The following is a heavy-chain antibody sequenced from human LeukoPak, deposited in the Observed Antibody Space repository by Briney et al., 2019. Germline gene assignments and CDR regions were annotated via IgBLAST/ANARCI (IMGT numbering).Heavy chain of an antibody. D-gene: IGHD2-15*01. CDR3: ARGYCSGASCYHLDY. CDR1: GGSISGYY. V-gene: IGHV4-59*01. J-gene: IGHJ4*02. Sequence: SETLSLTCSVTGGSISGYYWSWIRQPPGKGLEWIGYTYKSGPNYNPSLKSRVTISGDTSKNQFSLNLSSVTAADTAVYYCARGYCSGASCYHLDYWDQGTLVTVSS. CDR2: TYKSGP.